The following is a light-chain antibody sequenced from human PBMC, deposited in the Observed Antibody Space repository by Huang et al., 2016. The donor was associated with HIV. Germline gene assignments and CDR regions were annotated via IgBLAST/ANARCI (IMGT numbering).Light chain of an antibody. CDR1: QSVSSN. V-gene: IGKV3-15*01. Sequence: IVLTQSPATLSVSPGERATLSCRASQSVSSNLAWYQQRPGQPPRLLIYAASKRATGIPARFSGSGSGTEFTLTISSLQSEDFAVYYCHQYDNWLRTFGQGTRVEI. J-gene: IGKJ1*01. CDR2: AAS. CDR3: HQYDNWLRT.